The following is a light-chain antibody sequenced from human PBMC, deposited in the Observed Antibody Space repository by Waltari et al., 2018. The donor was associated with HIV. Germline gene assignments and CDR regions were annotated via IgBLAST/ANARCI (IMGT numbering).Light chain of an antibody. Sequence: TQSPDSLAVSLGERATINCKSSQSVLYSSNNKNYLAWYQQKPGQPPKLLIYWASTRESGVPDRFSGSGSGTDFTLTISSPQAEDVAVYYCQQYYSTPPYTFGQGTKLEIK. V-gene: IGKV4-1*01. CDR2: WAS. CDR1: QSVLYSSNNKNY. CDR3: QQYYSTPPYT. J-gene: IGKJ2*01.